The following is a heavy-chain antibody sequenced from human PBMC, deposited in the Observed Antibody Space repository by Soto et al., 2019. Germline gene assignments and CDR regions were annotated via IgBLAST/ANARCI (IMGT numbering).Heavy chain of an antibody. Sequence: SETLSLTCAVSGGSISSSNWWSWVRQPPGKGLEWIGEIYHSGSTNYNPSLKSRVTISVDKSKNQFSLKLSSVTAADTAVYYCARDSDLATHYGDYVTWFDPWGQGTLVTVSS. CDR3: ARDSDLATHYGDYVTWFDP. D-gene: IGHD4-17*01. J-gene: IGHJ5*02. V-gene: IGHV4-4*02. CDR1: GGSISSSNW. CDR2: IYHSGST.